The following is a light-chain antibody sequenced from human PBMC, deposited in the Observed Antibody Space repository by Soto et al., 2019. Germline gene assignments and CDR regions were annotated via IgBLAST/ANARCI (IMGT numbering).Light chain of an antibody. J-gene: IGKJ1*01. V-gene: IGKV1-5*01. Sequence: TQSPATLSASVGDRITITCRASQSVSRWLAWYQQKSGEPPKLLMYDASTLESGVPSRFSGSGSGTEFTLTISGLQPDDFATYYCHQFNTWTFGQGTKVDIK. CDR1: QSVSRW. CDR2: DAS. CDR3: HQFNTWT.